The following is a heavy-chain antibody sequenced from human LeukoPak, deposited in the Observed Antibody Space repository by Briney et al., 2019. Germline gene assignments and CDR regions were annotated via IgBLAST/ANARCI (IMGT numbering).Heavy chain of an antibody. CDR3: AKDTNWNYAPNYFDC. V-gene: IGHV3-23*01. D-gene: IGHD1-7*01. J-gene: IGHJ4*02. CDR2: ISGSGGST. CDR1: GGSINSYY. Sequence: ETLSLTSTVSGGSINSYYWSWVSQAPGKGLEWVSAISGSGGSTYYADSVKGRFTISRDNSKNTLYLQMNSLRAEDTAVYYCAKDTNWNYAPNYFDCWGQGTLVTVSS.